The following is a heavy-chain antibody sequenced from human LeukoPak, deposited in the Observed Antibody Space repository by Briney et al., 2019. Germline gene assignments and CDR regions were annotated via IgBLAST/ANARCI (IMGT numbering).Heavy chain of an antibody. V-gene: IGHV4-59*01. D-gene: IGHD4-11*01. CDR1: GGSISGYY. Sequence: SETLSLTCTVSGGSISGYYWTWIRQPPGKGLEWIAYIFYSGSTNYNPSLKSRVIISEDTSKNQFSLKLSSVTAADTAVYYCARLRGNYFPDYWGQGTLVTVSS. J-gene: IGHJ4*02. CDR2: IFYSGST. CDR3: ARLRGNYFPDY.